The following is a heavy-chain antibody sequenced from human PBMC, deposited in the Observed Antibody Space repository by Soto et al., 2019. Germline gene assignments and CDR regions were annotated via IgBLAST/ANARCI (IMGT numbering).Heavy chain of an antibody. Sequence: SVTCSVWDGCSSRCCWSWIRQPPGKGLEWIGYIYYSGSTNYNPSLKSRVTISVDTSKNQFSLKLSSVTAADTAVYYCARRWGPTFDFWGQGTLVTV. V-gene: IGHV4-59*01. CDR2: IYYSGST. CDR3: ARRWGPTFDF. D-gene: IGHD1-26*01. CDR1: DGCSSRCC. J-gene: IGHJ4*02.